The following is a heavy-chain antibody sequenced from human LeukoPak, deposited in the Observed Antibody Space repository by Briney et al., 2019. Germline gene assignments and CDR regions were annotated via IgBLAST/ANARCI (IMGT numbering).Heavy chain of an antibody. V-gene: IGHV3-21*01. CDR3: ARVRGSSWPFDY. J-gene: IGHJ4*02. CDR1: GFTFSSYS. D-gene: IGHD6-13*01. CDR2: ISSSSSYI. Sequence: PGGSLRLSCAACGFTFSSYSMNWVRQAPGKGLEWVSSISSSSSYIYYADSVKGRFTISRDNAKNSLYLQMNSLRAEDTAVYYCARVRGSSWPFDYWGQGTLVTVSS.